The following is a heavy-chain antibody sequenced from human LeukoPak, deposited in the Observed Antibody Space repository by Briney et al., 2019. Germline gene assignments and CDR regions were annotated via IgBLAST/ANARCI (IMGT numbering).Heavy chain of an antibody. CDR3: AGTYYYDSSGYYHYSL. Sequence: SETLSLTCTVSGGSISSYYWSWIRQPPGKGLEWIGYIYYSGSTNYNPSLKSRVTISVDTSKNQFSLKLSSVTAADTAVYYCAGTYYYDSSGYYHYSLWGQGTLVSVSS. CDR1: GGSISSYY. CDR2: IYYSGST. V-gene: IGHV4-59*01. D-gene: IGHD3-22*01. J-gene: IGHJ4*02.